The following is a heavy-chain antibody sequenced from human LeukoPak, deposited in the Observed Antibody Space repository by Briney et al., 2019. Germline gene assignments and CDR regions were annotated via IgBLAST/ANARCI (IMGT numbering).Heavy chain of an antibody. D-gene: IGHD1-26*01. CDR2: ISAYNGNT. V-gene: IGHV1-18*01. J-gene: IGHJ4*02. Sequence: ASVKVSCKASGGTFSSYAINWVRQAPGQGLEWMGWISAYNGNTKYTQKLQDRVTMTTDTSTSTAYMELKTLRSDDTAVYFCARAGYSRFVDDLDYWGQGTLVTVSS. CDR3: ARAGYSRFVDDLDY. CDR1: GGTFSSYA.